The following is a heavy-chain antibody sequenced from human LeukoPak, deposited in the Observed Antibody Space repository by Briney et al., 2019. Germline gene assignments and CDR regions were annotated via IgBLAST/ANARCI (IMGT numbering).Heavy chain of an antibody. V-gene: IGHV3-49*01. CDR1: GFSIGDYA. J-gene: IGHJ4*02. D-gene: IGHD6-19*01. CDR3: EGTRGWPGHFGY. CDR2: IRSKAYGETT. Sequence: HPGGSLRLSCKVSGFSIGDYAMSWFRQAPGKGLDWVGFIRSKAYGETTEYAASVKGRFTIARDSSKNIAYLEMNSLKTDDTGVYYCEGTRGWPGHFGYWGQGTLVTVSS.